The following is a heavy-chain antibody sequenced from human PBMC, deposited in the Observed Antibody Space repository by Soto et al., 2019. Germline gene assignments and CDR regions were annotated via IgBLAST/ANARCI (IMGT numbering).Heavy chain of an antibody. Sequence: SETLSLTCAVSGDSVSNDNYYWSWIRQPPGKGLEWIGYIYYSGTTNYNSYLKSRLSLSVDMSKTQFSLKLASVTAADTAVYFCARSQRGRTAFTFDYWGQGALVTVSS. V-gene: IGHV4-61*01. CDR1: GDSVSNDNYY. CDR2: IYYSGTT. D-gene: IGHD3-16*01. J-gene: IGHJ4*02. CDR3: ARSQRGRTAFTFDY.